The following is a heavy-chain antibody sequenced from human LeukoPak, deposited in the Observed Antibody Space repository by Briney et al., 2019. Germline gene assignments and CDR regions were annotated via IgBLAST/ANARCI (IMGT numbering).Heavy chain of an antibody. J-gene: IGHJ4*02. D-gene: IGHD6-13*01. V-gene: IGHV4-4*07. CDR2: IYTSGST. Sequence: SETLSLTCTVSVGSISSYYWSWIRQPAGKGLEWIGHIYTSGSTKYSPSLKSRVTISLDKSENQFSLKLSSVTAADTAVYYCAGDGYRTSWYYYWGQGTLVTVSS. CDR1: VGSISSYY. CDR3: AGDGYRTSWYYY.